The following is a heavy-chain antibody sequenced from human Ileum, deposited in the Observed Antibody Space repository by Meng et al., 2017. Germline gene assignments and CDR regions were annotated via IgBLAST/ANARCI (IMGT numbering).Heavy chain of an antibody. D-gene: IGHD5-12*01. Sequence: HVHESGPGLLKPSESRSLTCTVSGDSIRSNSDSWGWIRQPPGKGLEWIGTIYYSGSTYYSPSLKSRVTISVDTSKNQFSLKLSSVTAADTAVYYCARERAVIVASHGDHWGQGTLVTVSS. V-gene: IGHV4-39*07. CDR3: ARERAVIVASHGDH. CDR1: GDSIRSNSDS. CDR2: IYYSGST. J-gene: IGHJ4*02.